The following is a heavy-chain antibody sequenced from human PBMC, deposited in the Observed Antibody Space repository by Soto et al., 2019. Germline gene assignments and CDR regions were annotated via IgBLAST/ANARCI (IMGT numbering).Heavy chain of an antibody. CDR2: IYYSGST. D-gene: IGHD3-3*01. V-gene: IGHV4-39*07. J-gene: IGHJ6*02. Sequence: PSETLSLTCSVSGGSISSSSYFWGWIRQPPGKGLEWIGSIYYSGSTYYNPSLKSRVTVSVDTSKNQFSLKLSSVTAADTAVYYCARESGLIFGVADSAGARGMDVWGQGTTVTVSS. CDR3: ARESGLIFGVADSAGARGMDV. CDR1: GGSISSSSYF.